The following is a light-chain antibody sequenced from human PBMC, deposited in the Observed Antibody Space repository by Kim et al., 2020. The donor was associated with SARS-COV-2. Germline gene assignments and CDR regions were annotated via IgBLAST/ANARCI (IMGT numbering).Light chain of an antibody. J-gene: IGLJ2*01. Sequence: GQRVTISCSGRSSNIGSNSVNWYHQLPGTAPNLLIYSNNQRPSGVPDRCSGSKSGASASLAISGLQSADEADYYCAAWDDSLNGVIFGGGTQLTVL. V-gene: IGLV1-44*01. CDR2: SNN. CDR3: AAWDDSLNGVI. CDR1: SSNIGSNS.